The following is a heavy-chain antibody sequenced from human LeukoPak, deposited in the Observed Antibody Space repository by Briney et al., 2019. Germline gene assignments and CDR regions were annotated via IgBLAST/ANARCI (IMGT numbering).Heavy chain of an antibody. J-gene: IGHJ3*02. D-gene: IGHD6-13*01. Sequence: GGSLRLSCAASGFTFSSYSMNWVRQAPGKGLEWVSYISSSSSTIYYADSVKGRFTISRDNAKNPLYLQMNSLRDEDTAVYYCASEIAAAGTYAFDIWGQGTMVTVSS. CDR3: ASEIAAAGTYAFDI. CDR1: GFTFSSYS. V-gene: IGHV3-48*02. CDR2: ISSSSSTI.